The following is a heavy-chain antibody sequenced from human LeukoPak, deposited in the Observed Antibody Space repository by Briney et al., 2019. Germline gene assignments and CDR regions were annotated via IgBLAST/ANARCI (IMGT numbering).Heavy chain of an antibody. CDR3: ARVDRNYGGNSPWFDP. V-gene: IGHV4-59*12. Sequence: PGGSLRLSCAASGFTFSSYGMSWTRQPPGKGLEWIGNIYDSGSTKYNSSLKSRVTISVDTSKNQFSLKLSSVTAADTAVYYCARVDRNYGGNSPWFDPWGQGTLVTVSS. CDR1: GFTFSSYG. D-gene: IGHD4-23*01. J-gene: IGHJ5*02. CDR2: IYDSGST.